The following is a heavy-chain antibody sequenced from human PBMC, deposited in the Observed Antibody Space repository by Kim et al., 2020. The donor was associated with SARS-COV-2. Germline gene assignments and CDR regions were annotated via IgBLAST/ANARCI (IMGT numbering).Heavy chain of an antibody. CDR3: ARSPYCGGDCYSGGMDV. D-gene: IGHD2-21*02. J-gene: IGHJ6*02. CDR1: GGTFSSYA. CDR2: IIPIFGTA. Sequence: SVKVSCKASGGTFSSYAISWVRQAPGQGLEWMGGIIPIFGTANYAQKFQGRVTITADESTSTAHMELSSLRSEDTAVYYCARSPYCGGDCYSGGMDVWGQGTTVTVSS. V-gene: IGHV1-69*13.